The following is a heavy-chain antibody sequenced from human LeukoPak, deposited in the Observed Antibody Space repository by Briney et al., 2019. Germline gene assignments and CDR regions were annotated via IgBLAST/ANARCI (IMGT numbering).Heavy chain of an antibody. J-gene: IGHJ2*01. Sequence: ASVKVSCKASGYTFTSYGISWVRQAPGQGLEWMEWISAYNGNTNYAQKLQGRVTMTTDTSTSTAYMELRGLRSEDTAVYYCARAPWGSGLYRNWYFDLWGRGTLVTVSS. CDR2: ISAYNGNT. V-gene: IGHV1-18*01. CDR1: GYTFTSYG. CDR3: ARAPWGSGLYRNWYFDL. D-gene: IGHD7-27*01.